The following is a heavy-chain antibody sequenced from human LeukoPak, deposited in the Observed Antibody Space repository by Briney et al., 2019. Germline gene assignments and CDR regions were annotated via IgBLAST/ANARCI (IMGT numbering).Heavy chain of an antibody. CDR2: IRDSGAQT. V-gene: IGHV3-23*01. CDR3: AKSRFDSTEGIGLDL. CDR1: GFIFSNYA. D-gene: IGHD3-10*01. J-gene: IGHJ6*02. Sequence: PGGSLRLSCAAPGFIFSNYAMAWVRQAPGKGLEWVSTIRDSGAQTYYADSVKGRFTISRDNSKKTLSLQMNSLRAEDTAIYYCAKSRFDSTEGIGLDLWGRGTTVTVSS.